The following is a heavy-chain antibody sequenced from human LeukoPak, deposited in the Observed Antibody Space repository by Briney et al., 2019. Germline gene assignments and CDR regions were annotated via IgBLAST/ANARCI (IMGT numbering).Heavy chain of an antibody. J-gene: IGHJ4*02. V-gene: IGHV3-23*01. Sequence: GGSLRLSCAASGFTFSSDAMTWVRQAPGKGLEWVSTISAGGDSTYYANSVKGRFTISRDNSKNTLYLQVNSLRAEDTAVYYRAKDLRVITMVREGFYFDYWGQGTLVTVSS. CDR3: AKDLRVITMVREGFYFDY. D-gene: IGHD3-10*01. CDR1: GFTFSSDA. CDR2: ISAGGDST.